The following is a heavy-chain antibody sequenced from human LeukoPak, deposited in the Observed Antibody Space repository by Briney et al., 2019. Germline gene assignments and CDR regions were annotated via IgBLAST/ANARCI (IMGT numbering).Heavy chain of an antibody. V-gene: IGHV4-59*01. D-gene: IGHD3-16*02. CDR3: ARSISFYYYYYGMDV. J-gene: IGHJ6*02. CDR2: IYYSGST. CDR1: GGSISSYY. Sequence: KSSETLSLTCTVSGGSISSYYWSWLRQPPGKGLEWLGYIYYSGSTNYNPSLKSRVTISVDTSKNQFSLKLSSVTAADTAVYYCARSISFYYYYYGMDVWGQGTTVTVSS.